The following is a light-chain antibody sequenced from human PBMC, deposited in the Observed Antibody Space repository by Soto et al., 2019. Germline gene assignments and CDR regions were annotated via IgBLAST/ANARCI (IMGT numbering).Light chain of an antibody. Sequence: DIQMTQSPSTLSASVGDRVIITCRASQSISSWLAWYQQKPGKAPNRLIYKASTLKSGDPSRFSGSGSGTEFTLTISSLQPDDFATYYCQQYDNDSWTFGQGTKVEIK. V-gene: IGKV1-5*03. CDR2: KAS. J-gene: IGKJ1*01. CDR1: QSISSW. CDR3: QQYDNDSWT.